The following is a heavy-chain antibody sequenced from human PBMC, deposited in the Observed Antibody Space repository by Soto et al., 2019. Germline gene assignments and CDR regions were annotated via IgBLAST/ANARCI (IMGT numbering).Heavy chain of an antibody. CDR2: ISSSGGGT. J-gene: IGHJ3*02. D-gene: IGHD3-10*01. V-gene: IGHV3-23*01. Sequence: EVQVLVSGGGLIQPGGSLRLSCSASGFTFSSYAMNWVRQTPGKGLEWVSGISSSGGGTNYAHSVKSRYTISRDNSKNTLYLQMNSLRAEDTAVYYCAKVVGTHNVFDIWGQGTMVTVSS. CDR1: GFTFSSYA. CDR3: AKVVGTHNVFDI.